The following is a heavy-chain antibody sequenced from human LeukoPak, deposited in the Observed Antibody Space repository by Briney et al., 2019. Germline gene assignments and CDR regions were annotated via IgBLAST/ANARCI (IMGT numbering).Heavy chain of an antibody. CDR1: GGSISSGSYY. J-gene: IGHJ5*02. V-gene: IGHV4-61*02. Sequence: SETLSLTCTVSGGSISSGSYYWGWIRQPAGKGLEWIGRIYTSGSTKYNPSLKSRVTISVDTSKNQFSLKLSSVTAADTAVYYWARVTRDWFDPWGQGTLVTVSS. CDR2: IYTSGST. CDR3: ARVTRDWFDP.